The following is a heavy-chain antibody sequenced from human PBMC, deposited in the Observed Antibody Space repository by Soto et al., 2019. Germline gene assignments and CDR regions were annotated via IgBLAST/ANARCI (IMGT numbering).Heavy chain of an antibody. D-gene: IGHD3-10*01. Sequence: QVQLQESGPGLVKPSQTLSLTCTVSGVSISSGGHYWSWIRQHPGKGLEGIGYIYYSGTTYYNPSLKSRVSISLDKSKNHVSLKLSSVTAADTAVYDCARDLWFEEISAGDYYYAMDVWGQGTTVTVSS. CDR1: GVSISSGGHY. CDR3: ARDLWFEEISAGDYYYAMDV. CDR2: IYYSGTT. V-gene: IGHV4-31*03. J-gene: IGHJ6*02.